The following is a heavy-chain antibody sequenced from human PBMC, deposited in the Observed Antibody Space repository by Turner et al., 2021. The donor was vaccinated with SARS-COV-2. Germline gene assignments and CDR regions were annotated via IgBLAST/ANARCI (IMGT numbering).Heavy chain of an antibody. CDR3: ARVSGAAVWGNYAFDI. CDR2: IKQDGSEK. J-gene: IGHJ3*02. V-gene: IGHV3-7*01. Sequence: EVQLVESGGGLVQPGGSLRLSCAASGFTFSSYWMSWVRPAPGKGPEWVANIKQDGSEKYYVDSVKGRFTISRDNAKNSLYLQMSSLRAEDTAVYYCARVSGAAVWGNYAFDIWGQGTMVTVSS. CDR1: GFTFSSYW. D-gene: IGHD3-16*01.